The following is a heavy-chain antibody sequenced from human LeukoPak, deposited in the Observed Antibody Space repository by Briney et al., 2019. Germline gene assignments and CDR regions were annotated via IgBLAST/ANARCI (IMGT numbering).Heavy chain of an antibody. J-gene: IGHJ4*02. CDR3: AKKGQAEDGGKPD. V-gene: IGHV3-23*01. CDR2: IDRGVGSA. CDR1: GFTFSIYD. Sequence: GGSLRLSCAASGFTFSIYDLSWVRQAPGKGLECVSAIDRGVGSAYYADSVKGRFTISRDNSKNTLHLQMNNLRVDDTAVYYCAKKGQAEDGGKPDWGQGTLVTVSS.